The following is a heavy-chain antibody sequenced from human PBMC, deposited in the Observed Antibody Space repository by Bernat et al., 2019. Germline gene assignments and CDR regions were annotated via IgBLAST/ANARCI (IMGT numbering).Heavy chain of an antibody. CDR1: GFTFSSYA. CDR3: TRGCSSSSGERKYFDS. D-gene: IGHD6-6*01. Sequence: QVQLVESGGGVVQPGRSLRLSCAASGFTFSSYAMHWVRQAPGKGLEWVAVISYNGSNTYNADTVKGRFTISRNMYENTMYLQRNNLRARDTAMYYCTRGCSSSSGERKYFDSWRQGTPVAVSS. V-gene: IGHV3-30*01. CDR2: ISYNGSNT. J-gene: IGHJ4*02.